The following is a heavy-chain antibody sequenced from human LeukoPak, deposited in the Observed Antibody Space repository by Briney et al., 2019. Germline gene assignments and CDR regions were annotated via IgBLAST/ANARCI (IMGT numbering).Heavy chain of an antibody. J-gene: IGHJ6*04. CDR2: INRSGST. CDR3: ARGPRALGYCSSTSCYRPYYYYYGMDV. Sequence: PSETLSFTGAVYGGSFSGYYWSWLRQPPGKGLEWFGEINRSGSTNSNPSLKSRVTRSVDTSKNQFSLKLSSVTAADTAVYYCARGPRALGYCSSTSCYRPYYYYYGMDVWGKGTTVTVSS. CDR1: GGSFSGYY. D-gene: IGHD2-2*01. V-gene: IGHV4-34*01.